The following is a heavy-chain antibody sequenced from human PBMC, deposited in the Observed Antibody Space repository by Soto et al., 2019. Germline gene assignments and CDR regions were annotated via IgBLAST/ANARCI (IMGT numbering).Heavy chain of an antibody. CDR1: GGSFSGYY. D-gene: IGHD6-13*01. Sequence: SETLSLTCAFYGGSFSGYYWSWIRQPPGKGLEWIGEINHSGSTNYNPSLKSRVTISVDTSKNQFSLKLSSVTAADTAVYYCARGRYGSSWYYYYYYMDVWGKGTTVTVSS. V-gene: IGHV4-34*01. J-gene: IGHJ6*03. CDR3: ARGRYGSSWYYYYYYMDV. CDR2: INHSGST.